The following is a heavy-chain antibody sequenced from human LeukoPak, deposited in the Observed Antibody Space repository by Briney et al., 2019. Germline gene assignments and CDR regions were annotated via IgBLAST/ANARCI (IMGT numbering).Heavy chain of an antibody. V-gene: IGHV3-15*01. J-gene: IGHJ4*02. CDR2: VKRKTHGGTT. CDR1: GFSFSDAW. D-gene: IGHD2-21*02. CDR3: TAEVVVTSYFDY. Sequence: PAGSLRLSCAASGFSFSDAWMSWVRQAPGKGLEWVGRVKRKTHGGTTQYGAPVKGRFAISRDDSKNTLYLQMNSLKTEDTGVYFCTAEVVVTSYFDYWGQGALVTVSS.